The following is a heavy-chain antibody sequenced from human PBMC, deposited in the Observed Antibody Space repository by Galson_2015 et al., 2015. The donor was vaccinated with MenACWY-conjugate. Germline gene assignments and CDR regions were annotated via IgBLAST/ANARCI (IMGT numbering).Heavy chain of an antibody. D-gene: IGHD5-18*01. V-gene: IGHV3-48*03. Sequence: SLRLSCAASGFTFTGYDFNWVRQAPGKGLEWLSYISKSGSARYYADSVKGRFTISSDNTKKSLFLEMNSLRAGDTGVYYCARVGTWIHQYFYYMDVWGKGTTVTVSS. J-gene: IGHJ6*03. CDR1: GFTFTGYD. CDR3: ARVGTWIHQYFYYMDV. CDR2: ISKSGSAR.